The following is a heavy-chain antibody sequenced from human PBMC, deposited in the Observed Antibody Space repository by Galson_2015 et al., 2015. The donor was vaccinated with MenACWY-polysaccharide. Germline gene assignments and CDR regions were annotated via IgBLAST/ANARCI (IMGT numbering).Heavy chain of an antibody. J-gene: IGHJ6*02. CDR1: GFTFSSYA. CDR2: ISYDGSNK. V-gene: IGHV3-30-3*01. Sequence: SLRLSCAASGFTFSSYAMHWVRQAPGKGLEWVAVISYDGSNKYYADSVKGRFTISRDNSKNTLYLQMNSLRAEDTALYYCARDYCSRTSCYGMDVWGQATTVTVSS. CDR3: ARDYCSRTSCYGMDV. D-gene: IGHD2-2*01.